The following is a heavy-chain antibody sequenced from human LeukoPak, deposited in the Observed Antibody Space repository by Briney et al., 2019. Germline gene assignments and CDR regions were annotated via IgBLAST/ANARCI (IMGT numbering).Heavy chain of an antibody. Sequence: GGSLRLSCAASGFTFSSYWMSWVRQAPGKGLEWVANIKPDGSERYYVDSVEGRFTISRDNAKNSLYLQMNSLRAEDTAVYYCARDDGPRTVDYWGQGTLVTVSS. CDR2: IKPDGSER. CDR1: GFTFSSYW. CDR3: ARDDGPRTVDY. J-gene: IGHJ4*02. V-gene: IGHV3-7*01. D-gene: IGHD1-14*01.